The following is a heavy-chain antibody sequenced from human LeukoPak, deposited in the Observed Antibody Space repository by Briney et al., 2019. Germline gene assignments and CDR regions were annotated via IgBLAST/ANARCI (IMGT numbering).Heavy chain of an antibody. CDR1: GDSISSTGYY. V-gene: IGHV4-39*07. D-gene: IGHD3-22*01. CDR3: ARVDSSGYPYYYYMDV. CDR2: IYYSGST. Sequence: PETLSLTCTVSGDSISSTGYYWGWIRQPPGKGLEWIGSIYYSGSTYYSPSLKSRVTISVDTSKDQFSLKLSSVTAADTAVYYCARVDSSGYPYYYYMDVWGKGTTVTISS. J-gene: IGHJ6*03.